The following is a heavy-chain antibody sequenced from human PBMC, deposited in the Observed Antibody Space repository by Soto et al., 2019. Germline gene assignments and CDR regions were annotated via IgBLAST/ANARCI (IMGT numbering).Heavy chain of an antibody. CDR1: GGSFSGYY. J-gene: IGHJ4*02. CDR3: ARGEGGY. V-gene: IGHV4-34*01. D-gene: IGHD1-26*01. Sequence: SETLSLTCAVYGGSFSGYYWSWIRQPPGKGLEWIGEINHSGSTNYNPSLKSRVTISVDTSKNQFSLKLSSVTAADTAVYYCARGEGGYWGQGTLVIVSS. CDR2: INHSGST.